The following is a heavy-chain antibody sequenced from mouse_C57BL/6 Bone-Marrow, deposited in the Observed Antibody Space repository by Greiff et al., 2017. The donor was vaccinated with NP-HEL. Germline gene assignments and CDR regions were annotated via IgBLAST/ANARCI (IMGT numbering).Heavy chain of an antibody. Sequence: EVQLVESGGGLVKPGGSLKLSCAASGFTFSSYAMSWVRQTPEKRLEWVATISDGGSYTYYPDNVKGRFTISRDNAKNNLYLQMSHLKSEDTAMYYCARATSDYWGQGTTLTVSS. V-gene: IGHV5-4*01. CDR3: ARATSDY. CDR1: GFTFSSYA. CDR2: ISDGGSYT. D-gene: IGHD2-1*01. J-gene: IGHJ2*01.